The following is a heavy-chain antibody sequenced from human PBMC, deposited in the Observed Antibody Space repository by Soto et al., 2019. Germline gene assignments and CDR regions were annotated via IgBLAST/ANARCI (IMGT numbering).Heavy chain of an antibody. CDR2: IYHSGST. Sequence: SETLSLTCPVSGDSVSSGSYYWSWIRQPPGKGLEWIGEIYHSGSTNYNPSLKSRVTISVDKSKNQFSLKLSSVTAADTAVYYCARVSSASKLTVYWGQGTLVTVSS. V-gene: IGHV4-61*01. D-gene: IGHD6-25*01. J-gene: IGHJ4*02. CDR1: GDSVSSGSYY. CDR3: ARVSSASKLTVY.